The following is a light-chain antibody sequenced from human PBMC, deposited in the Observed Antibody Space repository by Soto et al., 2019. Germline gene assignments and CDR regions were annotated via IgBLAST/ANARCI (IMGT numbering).Light chain of an antibody. J-gene: IGKJ1*01. CDR2: DAS. V-gene: IGKV1-5*01. Sequence: DIPMTQSPSTLSASVGDRVTITCRASQSISNWLAWYQQKPGKAPKLLIYDASSLESGVPSRFSGSGSGTEFTLTISSLQPDDFAIYYCQQYNSYSWTFGQGTKVEIK. CDR3: QQYNSYSWT. CDR1: QSISNW.